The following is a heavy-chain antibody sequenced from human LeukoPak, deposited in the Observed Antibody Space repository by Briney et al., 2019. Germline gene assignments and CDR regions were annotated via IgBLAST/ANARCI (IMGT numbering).Heavy chain of an antibody. J-gene: IGHJ3*02. Sequence: PGGSLRLSCAVSGFTFSTYTMNWVRQAPGKGLEWVSSISSSSGYIYYADSVKGRFTISRDNAKDSLYLQMNSLRGEDTAVYYCARDREVRGISAAFDIWGQGTMVTVSS. CDR1: GFTFSTYT. CDR3: ARDREVRGISAAFDI. CDR2: ISSSSGYI. D-gene: IGHD3-10*01. V-gene: IGHV3-21*01.